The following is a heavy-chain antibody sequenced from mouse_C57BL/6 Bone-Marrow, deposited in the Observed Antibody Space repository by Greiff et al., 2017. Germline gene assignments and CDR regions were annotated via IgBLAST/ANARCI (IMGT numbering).Heavy chain of an antibody. CDR3: AREDGSSYLYCYFDV. D-gene: IGHD1-1*01. V-gene: IGHV3-6*01. CDR1: GYSITSGYY. J-gene: IGHJ1*03. CDR2: ISYDGSN. Sequence: EVQLQESGPGLVKPSQSLSLTCSVTGYSITSGYYWNWIRQFPGNKLEWMGYISYDGSNNYNPSLKNRISITRDTSKNQFFLKLNSVTTEDTATYYCAREDGSSYLYCYFDVWGTGTTVTVSS.